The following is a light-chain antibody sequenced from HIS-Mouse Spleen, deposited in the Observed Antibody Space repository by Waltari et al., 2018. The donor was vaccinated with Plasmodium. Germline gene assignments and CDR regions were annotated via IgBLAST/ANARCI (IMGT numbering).Light chain of an antibody. CDR2: DVS. V-gene: IGLV2-14*03. J-gene: IGLJ1*01. Sequence: QSALTQPASVSGSPGQSITISCTGTSSDVGGYNYVPWYQQHPGKAPKLMIYDVSNRPSGVSNRFSGSKSGNTASLTISGLQAEDEADYYCSSYTSSSTLNYVFGTGIKVTVL. CDR3: SSYTSSSTLNYV. CDR1: SSDVGGYNY.